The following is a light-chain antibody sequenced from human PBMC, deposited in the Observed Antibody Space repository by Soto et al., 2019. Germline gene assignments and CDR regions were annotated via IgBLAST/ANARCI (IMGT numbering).Light chain of an antibody. CDR1: QSISSW. V-gene: IGKV1-5*01. J-gene: IGKJ2*01. CDR2: AAS. Sequence: DIQMTQSPSTLSASVGDRVTITCRASQSISSWLAWFQQKPRKPPKLLIYAASSLESGVPSRFSGSGSGTEFTLTIISLQPDDFATYYCQQYKSLYTFGQGTKLEIK. CDR3: QQYKSLYT.